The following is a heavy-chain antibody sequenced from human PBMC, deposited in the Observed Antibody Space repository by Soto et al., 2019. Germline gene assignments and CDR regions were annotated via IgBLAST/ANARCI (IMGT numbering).Heavy chain of an antibody. D-gene: IGHD2-15*01. J-gene: IGHJ6*02. V-gene: IGHV4-30-4*01. CDR3: ARAGGRVYYYGIDV. Sequence: SETLSLTCTVSGGSISSGDYYWSWIRQPPGKGLEWIGYIYYSGSTYYNPSLKSRVTISVDTSKNQFSLKLSSVPAAATAVYYWARAGGRVYYYGIDVWGQGTTVTVSS. CDR1: GGSISSGDYY. CDR2: IYYSGST.